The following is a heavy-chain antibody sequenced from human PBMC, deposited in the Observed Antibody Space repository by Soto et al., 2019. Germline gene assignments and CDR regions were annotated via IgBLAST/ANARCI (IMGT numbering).Heavy chain of an antibody. Sequence: EVQLVESGGGLVQPGGSLRLSCAASGFTFSSYYMNWVRQAPGKGLVWVARITSDGSSTTYADSVKGRFTISRDNAKNTLYLRMNSLRAEDTAVYSCARERGGGFGDVWGKGTKVTVSS. V-gene: IGHV3-74*01. CDR1: GFTFSSYY. J-gene: IGHJ6*04. CDR2: ITSDGSST. CDR3: ARERGGGFGDV. D-gene: IGHD3-10*01.